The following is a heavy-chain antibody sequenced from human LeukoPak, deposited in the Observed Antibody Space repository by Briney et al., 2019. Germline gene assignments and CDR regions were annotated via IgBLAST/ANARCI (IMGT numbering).Heavy chain of an antibody. CDR2: IYTSGST. J-gene: IGHJ6*03. Sequence: SETLSLTCTVSGGSISSYYWSWVRQPAGKGLEWIGRIYTSGSTNYNPSPKSRVTMSVDTSKNQFSLKLSSVTAADTAVYYCARSFSSGWYDHYYYYMDVWGKGTTVTVSS. CDR1: GGSISSYY. D-gene: IGHD6-19*01. CDR3: ARSFSSGWYDHYYYYMDV. V-gene: IGHV4-4*07.